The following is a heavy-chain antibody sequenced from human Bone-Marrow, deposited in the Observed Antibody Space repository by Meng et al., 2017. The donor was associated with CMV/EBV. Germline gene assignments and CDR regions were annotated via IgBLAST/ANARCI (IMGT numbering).Heavy chain of an antibody. Sequence: FSFSSYAMSWVRQAPGKGLEWVSAISGSGGSTYYADSVKGRFTISRDNSKNTLYLQMNSLRAEDTAVYYCAKSSIVGATYNWYFDLWGRGTLVTVSS. J-gene: IGHJ2*01. CDR3: AKSSIVGATYNWYFDL. CDR2: ISGSGGST. D-gene: IGHD1-26*01. CDR1: FSFSSYA. V-gene: IGHV3-23*01.